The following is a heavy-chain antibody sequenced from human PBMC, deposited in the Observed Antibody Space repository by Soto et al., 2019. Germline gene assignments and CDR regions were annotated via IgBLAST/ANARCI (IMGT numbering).Heavy chain of an antibody. CDR1: GYTFTTYA. Sequence: ASVKFSCKASGYTFTTYAMHWVRQAPGQRLEWMGWINAGNANTRYSQKFQGRVTITRDTSASTAYMELSSLRSEDTALYYCARGGCSGGSCALGYWGQGTLVTVSS. D-gene: IGHD2-15*01. CDR2: INAGNANT. V-gene: IGHV1-3*01. J-gene: IGHJ4*02. CDR3: ARGGCSGGSCALGY.